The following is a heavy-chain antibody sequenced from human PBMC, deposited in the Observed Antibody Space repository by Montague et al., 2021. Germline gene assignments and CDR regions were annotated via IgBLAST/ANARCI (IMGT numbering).Heavy chain of an antibody. J-gene: IGHJ6*02. Sequence: SLRLSCAASGFTISSWAMSWVRQAPGKGLECVSIINASGGKTHYADSVTGRFTISRDRSKNTLYPQMDSLRVEDTAVYYCANFRQSVEMDVWGQGTRVTVSS. CDR1: GFTISSWA. CDR3: ANFRQSVEMDV. D-gene: IGHD3-3*01. V-gene: IGHV3-23*01. CDR2: INASGGKT.